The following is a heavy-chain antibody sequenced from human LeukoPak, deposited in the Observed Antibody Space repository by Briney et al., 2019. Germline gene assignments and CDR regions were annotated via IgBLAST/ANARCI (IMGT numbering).Heavy chain of an antibody. CDR3: ARLKFYDSTGYSPDYYMDV. D-gene: IGHD3-22*01. V-gene: IGHV4-4*07. CDR2: IYTTGNT. CDR1: GGAIISYY. J-gene: IGHJ6*03. Sequence: PSETLSLTCSVSGGAIISYYWSWIRQPAGKGPEWIGRIYTTGNTDYNPSLKTRVTMSTDLSKKQFSLRLRSVTAADTAVYYCARLKFYDSTGYSPDYYMDVWGKGTAVTVSS.